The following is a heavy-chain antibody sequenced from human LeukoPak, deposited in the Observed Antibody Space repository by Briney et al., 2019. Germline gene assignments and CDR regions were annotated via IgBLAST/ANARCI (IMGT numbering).Heavy chain of an antibody. CDR2: IRYDGSNK. CDR3: AKDTLRAPYSGSYQGYYFDY. CDR1: GFTFSSYG. V-gene: IGHV3-30*02. D-gene: IGHD1-26*01. J-gene: IGHJ4*02. Sequence: GGSLRLSCAASGFTFSSYGMHWVRQAPGKGLEWVAFIRYDGSNKYYADSVEGRFTISRDNSKNTLYLQMNSLRAEDTAVYYCAKDTLRAPYSGSYQGYYFDYWGQGTLVTVSS.